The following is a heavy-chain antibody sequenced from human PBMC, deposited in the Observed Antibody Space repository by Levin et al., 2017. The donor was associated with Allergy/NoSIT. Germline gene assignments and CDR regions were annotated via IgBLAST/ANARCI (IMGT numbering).Heavy chain of an antibody. V-gene: IGHV1-69*04. J-gene: IGHJ3*02. Sequence: SVKVSCKASGGTFSSYAISWVRQAPGQGLEWMGRIIPILGIANYAQKFQGRVTITADKSTSTAYMELSSLRSEDTAVYYCARDSSRGNAFDIWGQGTMVTVSS. CDR1: GGTFSSYA. CDR3: ARDSSRGNAFDI. CDR2: IIPILGIA. D-gene: IGHD2-2*01.